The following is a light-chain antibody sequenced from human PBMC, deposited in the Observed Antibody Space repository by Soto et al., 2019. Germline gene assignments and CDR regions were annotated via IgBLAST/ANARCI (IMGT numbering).Light chain of an antibody. CDR3: QQSYSIPLT. J-gene: IGKJ1*01. CDR1: LTINNY. CDR2: AAF. V-gene: IGKV1-39*01. Sequence: DIQMTQSPSSLSASVGDRVTITCRPSLTINNYLNWYQQRPGKAPKLLIYAAFNLQSGVPSRFSGSVSGTDFTLAISSLQPEDFATYYCQQSYSIPLTFGQGTKVEIK.